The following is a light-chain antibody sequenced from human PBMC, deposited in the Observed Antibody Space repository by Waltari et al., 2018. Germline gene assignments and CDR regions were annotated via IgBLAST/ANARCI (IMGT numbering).Light chain of an antibody. CDR2: DAS. CDR1: QGISSA. V-gene: IGKV1-13*02. J-gene: IGKJ5*01. Sequence: AIHLTQSPSSLSASVGDRITITCRASQGISSALAWYQQKPGESPKFLIYDASSLKSGVPSRFSGSASGTDFTLTITSLQPEDFATYYCQQLHSYPITFGQGTRLEIK. CDR3: QQLHSYPIT.